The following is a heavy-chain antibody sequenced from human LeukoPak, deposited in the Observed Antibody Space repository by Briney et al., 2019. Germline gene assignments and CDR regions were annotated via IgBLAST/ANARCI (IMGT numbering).Heavy chain of an antibody. J-gene: IGHJ4*02. Sequence: GGSLRLSCAASGFSVSAYWMSRVRQAPGKGLEWVANINEAGSEKYYVDSVKGRFTISRDNAKNSLYLQMNSLRAEDTAVYYCARGHSGYDYWGQGTLVTVSS. V-gene: IGHV3-7*01. CDR2: INEAGSEK. CDR3: ARGHSGYDY. D-gene: IGHD5-12*01. CDR1: GFSVSAYW.